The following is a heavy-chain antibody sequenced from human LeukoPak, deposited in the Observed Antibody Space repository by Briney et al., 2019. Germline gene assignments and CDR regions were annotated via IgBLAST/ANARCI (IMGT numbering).Heavy chain of an antibody. CDR2: ISGSGGST. V-gene: IGHV3-23*01. CDR3: ANLGYCSSTSCYNPVKRNWFDP. J-gene: IGHJ5*02. CDR1: GFTFSSYA. Sequence: GGSLRLSCAASGFTFSSYAMSWVRQAPGKGLEWVSAISGSGGSTYYADSVKGRSTISRDNSKNTLYLQMNSLRAEDTAVYYCANLGYCSSTSCYNPVKRNWFDPWGQGTLVTVSS. D-gene: IGHD2-2*02.